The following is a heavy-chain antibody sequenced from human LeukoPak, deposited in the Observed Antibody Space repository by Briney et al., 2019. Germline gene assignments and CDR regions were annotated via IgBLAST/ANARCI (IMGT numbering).Heavy chain of an antibody. V-gene: IGHV4-59*01. D-gene: IGHD7-27*01. CDR2: IYYSGST. J-gene: IGHJ4*02. CDR1: GGSISSYY. Sequence: SETLSLTCTVSGGSISSYYWSWNRQPPGKGLEWIGYIYYSGSTDHNPSLKSRVTISVDTSKNQFSLKLSSVTAADTAVYYCARENPDWGQPFDYWGQGTLVTVSS. CDR3: ARENPDWGQPFDY.